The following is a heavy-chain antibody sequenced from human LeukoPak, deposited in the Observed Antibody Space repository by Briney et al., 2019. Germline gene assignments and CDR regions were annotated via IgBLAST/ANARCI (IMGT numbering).Heavy chain of an antibody. J-gene: IGHJ4*02. Sequence: GGSLRLSCLTSGFTFSTNAMSWVRQAPGKGLEWLSGISGSGASTYYADSVTGRFTISRDNSRNTPYLQMNSLRGDDTAVYYCAKDVGKWESLHFFDYWGQGTLVTVSS. CDR1: GFTFSTNA. CDR2: ISGSGAST. D-gene: IGHD1-26*01. CDR3: AKDVGKWESLHFFDY. V-gene: IGHV3-23*01.